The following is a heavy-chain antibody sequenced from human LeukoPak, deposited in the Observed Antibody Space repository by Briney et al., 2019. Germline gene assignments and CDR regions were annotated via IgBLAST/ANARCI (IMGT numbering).Heavy chain of an antibody. J-gene: IGHJ6*02. CDR3: ARDFPAVVVPAAFGLYYGMDV. Sequence: RSGGSLRLSCAASGFTFSSYSMNWVRQAPGKGLEWVSSVSSSGSYIYYADSVKGRFTISRDNAKNSLYLQMNSLRAEDTAVYYCARDFPAVVVPAAFGLYYGMDVWGQGTTVTVSS. CDR2: VSSSGSYI. V-gene: IGHV3-21*01. CDR1: GFTFSSYS. D-gene: IGHD2-2*01.